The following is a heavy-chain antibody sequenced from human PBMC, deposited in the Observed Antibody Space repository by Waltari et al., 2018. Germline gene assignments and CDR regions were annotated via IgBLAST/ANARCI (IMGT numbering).Heavy chain of an antibody. V-gene: IGHV3-73*01. D-gene: IGHD7-27*01. CDR1: RPIFFDLS. J-gene: IGHJ4*02. Sequence: EVQLVEFGGVFVSLGGSLKLSSAPSRPIFFDLSTLCVRQASGKGTEWFGRIRSRTKGDATAYTAAVEGRFTISRDDSKNTVYLQMNSLKTDDTAVYYCVRRCELGIDWGQGTLVTVSS. CDR2: IRSRTKGDAT. CDR3: VRRCELGID.